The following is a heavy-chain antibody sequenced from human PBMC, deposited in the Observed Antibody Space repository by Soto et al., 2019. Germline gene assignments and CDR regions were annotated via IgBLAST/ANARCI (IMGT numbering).Heavy chain of an antibody. V-gene: IGHV1-3*01. J-gene: IGHJ4*02. Sequence: GASVKVSCKASGYTFTSYAMHWVRQAPGQRLEWMGWINAGNGNTKYSQKFQGRVTITRDTSASTAYMELSSLRSEDTAVYYCARALSSSWYSDYWGQGTLVTVSS. CDR1: GYTFTSYA. D-gene: IGHD6-13*01. CDR2: INAGNGNT. CDR3: ARALSSSWYSDY.